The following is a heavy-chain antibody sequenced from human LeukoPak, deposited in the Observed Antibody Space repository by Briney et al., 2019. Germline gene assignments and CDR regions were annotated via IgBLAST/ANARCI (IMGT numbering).Heavy chain of an antibody. CDR1: GGSISSYY. CDR2: IYYSGST. J-gene: IGHJ3*02. Sequence: SETLSLTCTVSGGSISSYYWSWIRQPPGKGLEWIGYIYYSGSTNYSPSLKSRVTISVDTSKNQFSLKLSSVTAADTAMYDCATLTSDTVTLGSDTFDIWGQGTMVTVSS. CDR3: ATLTSDTVTLGSDTFDI. D-gene: IGHD4-17*01. V-gene: IGHV4-59*08.